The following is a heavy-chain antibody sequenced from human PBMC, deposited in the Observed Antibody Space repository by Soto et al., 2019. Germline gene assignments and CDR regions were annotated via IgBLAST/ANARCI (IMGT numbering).Heavy chain of an antibody. D-gene: IGHD1-1*01. V-gene: IGHV1-46*01. CDR2: INPIDGGA. CDR3: ARQTEMPTNPASFDY. CDR1: GYTFTTYY. Sequence: GASVKVSCKASGYTFTTYYMHWVRQAPGQGLEWMGIINPIDGGARYVQKFQGRVTMARDTSASTVYMELSSLRSEDTAVYYCARQTEMPTNPASFDYWGQGTLVTVSS. J-gene: IGHJ4*02.